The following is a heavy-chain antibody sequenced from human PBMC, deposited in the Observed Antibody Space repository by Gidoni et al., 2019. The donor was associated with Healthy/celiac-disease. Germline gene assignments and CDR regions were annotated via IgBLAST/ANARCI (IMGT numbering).Heavy chain of an antibody. D-gene: IGHD2-2*01. Sequence: QVQLVESGGGVVQPGRSLRLSCAASGFTFSSYGMHWVRQAPGKGLEWVAVIWYDGSNKYYADSVKGRFTISRDNSKNTLYLQMNSLRAEDTAVYYCARDRRGYCSSTSCYAGWFDPWGQGTLVTVSS. J-gene: IGHJ5*02. CDR1: GFTFSSYG. V-gene: IGHV3-33*01. CDR2: IWYDGSNK. CDR3: ARDRRGYCSSTSCYAGWFDP.